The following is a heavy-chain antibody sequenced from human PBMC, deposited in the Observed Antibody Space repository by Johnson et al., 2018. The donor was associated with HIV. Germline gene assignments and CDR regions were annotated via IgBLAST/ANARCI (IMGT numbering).Heavy chain of an antibody. CDR2: IRYDGSIQ. CDR1: GFTFSSYG. J-gene: IGHJ3*01. D-gene: IGHD5-18*01. Sequence: HVQLVESGGGVVQPGGSLRLSCAASGFTFSSYGMHWVRQAPGKGLEWVAFIRYDGSIQYYADSVKGRFTISRDNSKNMLYLLMNSLRADDTAVYYCARDQRGGYSYGDTFDFWGQGTMVTVSS. V-gene: IGHV3-30*02. CDR3: ARDQRGGYSYGDTFDF.